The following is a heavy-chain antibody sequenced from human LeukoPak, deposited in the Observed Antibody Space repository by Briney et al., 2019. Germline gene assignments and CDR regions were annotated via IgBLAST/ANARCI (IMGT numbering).Heavy chain of an antibody. CDR1: GYIFTSYD. Sequence: ASVKVSCKASGYIFTSYDINWVRQATGQGLEWMGWMNPNSGNTGYAQKFQGRVTMTRNTSISTAYMELSSLRSEDTAVYYCARGVGYYDFWSGYRPYYYYGMDVWGQGTTVTVSS. D-gene: IGHD3-3*01. CDR2: MNPNSGNT. J-gene: IGHJ6*02. CDR3: ARGVGYYDFWSGYRPYYYYGMDV. V-gene: IGHV1-8*01.